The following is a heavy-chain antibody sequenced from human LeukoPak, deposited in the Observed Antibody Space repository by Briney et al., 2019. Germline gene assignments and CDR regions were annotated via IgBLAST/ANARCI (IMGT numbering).Heavy chain of an antibody. Sequence: GGSLRLSCEASGFTFSTYRMNWVRQAPGKGLEWVSSIRTSTYIYYADSVKGRFTISRDNAKSSLYLQMNSLRAEDTAMYYCARDTDYSRSFTYSYMDVWGKGTTVTVSS. CDR3: ARDTDYSRSFTYSYMDV. CDR2: IRTSTYI. V-gene: IGHV3-21*01. D-gene: IGHD4-11*01. J-gene: IGHJ6*03. CDR1: GFTFSTYR.